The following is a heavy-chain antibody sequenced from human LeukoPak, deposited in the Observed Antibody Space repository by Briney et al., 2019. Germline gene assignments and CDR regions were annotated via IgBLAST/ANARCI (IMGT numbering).Heavy chain of an antibody. D-gene: IGHD5-18*01. J-gene: IGHJ4*02. CDR1: GGSISSYY. Sequence: SETLSLTCTVSGGSISSYYWSWIRQPPGKGLEWIGYIYYSGSTNYNPSLKSRVTISVDTSKNQFSLKLSSVTAADTAVYYCARGLRAMATDHFDYWGQGTLVTVSS. CDR2: IYYSGST. V-gene: IGHV4-59*01. CDR3: ARGLRAMATDHFDY.